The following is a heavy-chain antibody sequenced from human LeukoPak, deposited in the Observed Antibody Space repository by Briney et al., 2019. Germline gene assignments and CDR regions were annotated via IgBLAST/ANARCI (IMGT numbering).Heavy chain of an antibody. J-gene: IGHJ5*02. CDR1: GGSISSSSYY. CDR2: IYYSGST. V-gene: IGHV4-39*07. CDR3: AREMAAAGRNWFDP. D-gene: IGHD6-13*01. Sequence: SETLSLTCTVSGGSISSSSYYWGWIRQPPRKGLEWIGSIYYSGSTYYNPSLKSRVTISVDTSKNQFSLKLSSVTAADTAVYYCAREMAAAGRNWFDPWGQGTLVTVSS.